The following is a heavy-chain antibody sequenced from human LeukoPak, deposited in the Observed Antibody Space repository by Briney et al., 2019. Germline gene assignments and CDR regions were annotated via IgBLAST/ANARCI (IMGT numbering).Heavy chain of an antibody. D-gene: IGHD3-22*01. J-gene: IGHJ4*02. CDR1: GGSISSSSYY. V-gene: IGHV4-39*01. CDR3: VAKDSSDY. CDR2: IYYSGST. Sequence: KPSETLSLTCTVSGGSISSSSYYWGWIRQPPGKGLEWIGSIYYSGSTYYNPSLKSRATISVDTSKNQFSLKLSSVTAADTAVYYCVAKDSSDYWGQGTLVTVSS.